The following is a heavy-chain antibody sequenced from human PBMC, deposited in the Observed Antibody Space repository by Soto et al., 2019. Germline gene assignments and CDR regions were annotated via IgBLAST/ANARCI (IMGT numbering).Heavy chain of an antibody. V-gene: IGHV1-3*05. D-gene: IGHD2-21*02. CDR1: GYTFTSYA. Sequence: QVQLVQSGAEEKKPGASVKVSCKASGYTFTSYAMHWARQAPGQRLEWMGWINAGNGNTKYSQKFQGRVTITRDTAASTAEMELSSLRCEDTGVYCCARSIVVVTALDYWGQGTLVSVSS. J-gene: IGHJ4*02. CDR3: ARSIVVVTALDY. CDR2: INAGNGNT.